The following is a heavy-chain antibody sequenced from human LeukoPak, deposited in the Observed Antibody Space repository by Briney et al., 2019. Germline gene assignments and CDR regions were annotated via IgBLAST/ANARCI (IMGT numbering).Heavy chain of an antibody. CDR2: ISSSSSYI. Sequence: GGSLRLSCAASGFTFSSYGMNWVRQAPGKGLEWVSSISSSSSYIYYADSVKGRFTISRDNAKNSLYLQMNSLRAEDTAVYYCARDGTAVDEDMDNWFDPWGQGTLVTVSS. CDR3: ARDGTAVDEDMDNWFDP. V-gene: IGHV3-21*01. J-gene: IGHJ5*02. D-gene: IGHD6-19*01. CDR1: GFTFSSYG.